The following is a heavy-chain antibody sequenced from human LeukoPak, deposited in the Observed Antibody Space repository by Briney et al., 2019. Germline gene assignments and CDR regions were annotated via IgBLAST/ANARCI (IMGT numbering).Heavy chain of an antibody. J-gene: IGHJ4*02. CDR2: ISSSGSTI. CDR1: GFTFSSYE. Sequence: GGSLRLSCAASGFTFSSYEMNWVRQAPGKGLEWVSYISSSGSTIYYADSVKGRFTISRDNAKNSLYLQMNSLGAEDTAVYYCAGYYDSSGYLDYWGQGTLVTVSS. D-gene: IGHD3-22*01. CDR3: AGYYDSSGYLDY. V-gene: IGHV3-48*03.